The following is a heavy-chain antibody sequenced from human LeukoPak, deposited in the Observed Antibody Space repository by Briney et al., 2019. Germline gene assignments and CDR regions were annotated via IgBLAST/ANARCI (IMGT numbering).Heavy chain of an antibody. CDR3: ARTIWGSTSGWYGLDY. V-gene: IGHV5-51*01. Sequence: GESLKISCKASGYSFTSNWIGWVRQMPGKGLEWMGIIYPGDSDTRYSPFFQGQVTISADKSISTAYLQWSSLKASDTAMYYCARTIWGSTSGWYGLDYWGQGTLVTVSS. J-gene: IGHJ4*02. CDR2: IYPGDSDT. D-gene: IGHD6-19*01. CDR1: GYSFTSNW.